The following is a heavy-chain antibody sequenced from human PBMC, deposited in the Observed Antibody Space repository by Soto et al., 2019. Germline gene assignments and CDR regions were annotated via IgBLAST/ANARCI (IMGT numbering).Heavy chain of an antibody. Sequence: SETLSLTCAVSGGSISSSNWWSWVRQPPGKGLEWIGEIYHSGSTNYNPSLKSRVTISVDKSKNQFSLKLSSVTAADTAVYYCARAPLPRLAAPRGYFDYWGQGTLVSVS. CDR3: ARAPLPRLAAPRGYFDY. CDR2: IYHSGST. J-gene: IGHJ4*02. D-gene: IGHD2-15*01. CDR1: GGSISSSNW. V-gene: IGHV4-4*02.